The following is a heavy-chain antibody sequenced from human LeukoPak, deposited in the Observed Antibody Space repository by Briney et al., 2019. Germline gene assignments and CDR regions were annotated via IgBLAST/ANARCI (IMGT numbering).Heavy chain of an antibody. CDR2: IYSGDNT. CDR1: GFTGSGNY. J-gene: IGHJ4*02. CDR3: VRESSGSYFAY. V-gene: IGHV3-53*01. Sequence: GGSLRLSCAASGFTGSGNYMSWVRQAPGKGLEWVSVIYSGDNTYYADSVKGRFTISRDNSKNTLYLQMSSLRAEDTAVYYCVRESSGSYFAYWGQGTPVTVSS. D-gene: IGHD3-10*01.